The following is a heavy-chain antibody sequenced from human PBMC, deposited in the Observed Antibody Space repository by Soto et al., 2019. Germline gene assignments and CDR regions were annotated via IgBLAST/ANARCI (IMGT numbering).Heavy chain of an antibody. J-gene: IGHJ6*02. CDR2: ISGTGGGT. V-gene: IGHV3-23*01. Sequence: LSCAASGFTFRTYAMNWVRQAPGKGLEWVSGISGTGGGTYYAGSVKGRFTISRDNSKNTLYLQMNSLRAEDTAVYYCAKDRTVYYDFWSGPPSLDVWGQGTTVTVSS. D-gene: IGHD3-3*01. CDR3: AKDRTVYYDFWSGPPSLDV. CDR1: GFTFRTYA.